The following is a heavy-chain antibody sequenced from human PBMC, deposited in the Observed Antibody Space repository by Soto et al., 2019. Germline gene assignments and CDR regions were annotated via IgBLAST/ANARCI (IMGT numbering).Heavy chain of an antibody. V-gene: IGHV3-13*01. CDR2: IGTAGDT. D-gene: IGHD1-26*01. CDR1: GFTFSSYD. J-gene: IGHJ6*03. CDR3: ARAPLGVRYMDV. Sequence: EVQLVESGGGLVQPGGSLRLSCAASGFTFSSYDMHWVRQATGKGLEWVSAIGTAGDTYYPGSVKGRFTISRENAKNSLYLQMNGLRAGDTAVYYCARAPLGVRYMDVWGKGTTVTVSS.